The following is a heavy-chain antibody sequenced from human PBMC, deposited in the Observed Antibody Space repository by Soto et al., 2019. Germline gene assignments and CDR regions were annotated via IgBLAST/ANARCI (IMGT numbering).Heavy chain of an antibody. CDR3: ARGGNSPQMATNWFDP. CDR2: INPSGGST. Sequence: ASVKVSCKASGYTFTSYYMHWVRQAPGQGLEWMGIINPSGGSTSYAQKFQGRVTMTRDTSTSTVYMELSSLRSEDTAVYYCARGGNSPQMATNWFDPWGQGTLVTVSS. CDR1: GYTFTSYY. J-gene: IGHJ5*02. V-gene: IGHV1-46*01. D-gene: IGHD5-12*01.